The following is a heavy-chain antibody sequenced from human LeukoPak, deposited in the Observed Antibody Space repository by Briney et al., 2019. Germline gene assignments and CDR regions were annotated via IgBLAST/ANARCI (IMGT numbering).Heavy chain of an antibody. J-gene: IGHJ4*02. D-gene: IGHD3-10*01. Sequence: GGSLRLSCAASGFTFSSYGMHWVRQAPDKGLEWVAVIWYDGSNKYYADSVKGRFTISRDNSKNTLYLQMNSLRAEDTAVYYCASLPYGSGSYYAHFDYWGQGTLVTVSS. CDR2: IWYDGSNK. CDR3: ASLPYGSGSYYAHFDY. CDR1: GFTFSSYG. V-gene: IGHV3-33*01.